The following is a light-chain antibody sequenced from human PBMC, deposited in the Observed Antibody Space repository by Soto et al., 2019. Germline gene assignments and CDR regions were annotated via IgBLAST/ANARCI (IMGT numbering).Light chain of an antibody. J-gene: IGKJ4*01. CDR2: AAS. V-gene: IGKV1-39*01. CDR1: DNIGSN. Sequence: DIQLTQSPASLSASVGDRVTITCRASDNIGSNLNWYQHQTGTAPKLLIYAASSLQGGVPSRFSGGGYGTQFTLTISGLQTEDFATYYCQQSYNILTFGGGTWVDI. CDR3: QQSYNILT.